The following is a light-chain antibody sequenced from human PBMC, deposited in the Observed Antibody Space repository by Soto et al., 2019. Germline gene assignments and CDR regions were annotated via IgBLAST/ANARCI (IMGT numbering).Light chain of an antibody. V-gene: IGKV1-39*01. Sequence: NKLTQSPSSLSASVGERVTIPCRASQSISSYLNWYQQKPGTVPKLLIYATSNLQSGVPSRFSGRGFGTDFTLTISSLQPEDFATYYCHPSFPTPPFGQ. J-gene: IGKJ5*01. CDR1: QSISSY. CDR3: HPSFPTPP. CDR2: ATS.